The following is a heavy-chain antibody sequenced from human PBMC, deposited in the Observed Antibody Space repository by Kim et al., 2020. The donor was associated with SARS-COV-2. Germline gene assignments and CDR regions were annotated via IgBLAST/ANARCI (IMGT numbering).Heavy chain of an antibody. Sequence: DAVKGRFTISRDNAKNSLYLQMNSLRAEDTAVYYCARDLMYSSGCHAVDYWGQGTLVTVSS. CDR3: ARDLMYSSGCHAVDY. V-gene: IGHV3-11*04. J-gene: IGHJ4*02. D-gene: IGHD6-19*01.